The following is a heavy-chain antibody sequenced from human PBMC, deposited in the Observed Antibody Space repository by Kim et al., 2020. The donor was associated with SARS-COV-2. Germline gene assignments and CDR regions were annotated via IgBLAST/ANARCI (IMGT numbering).Heavy chain of an antibody. J-gene: IGHJ4*02. CDR1: GYTLTELS. Sequence: ASVKVSCKVSGYTLTELSMYWVRQAPGKGREWMGGFDPEDGETIYAQKFQGRVNMTEDTSTDTAYMELSSLRSEDTAVYYCATGGPYYDILTGYYNTDFWGQGTLVTVSS. D-gene: IGHD3-9*01. V-gene: IGHV1-24*01. CDR3: ATGGPYYDILTGYYNTDF. CDR2: FDPEDGET.